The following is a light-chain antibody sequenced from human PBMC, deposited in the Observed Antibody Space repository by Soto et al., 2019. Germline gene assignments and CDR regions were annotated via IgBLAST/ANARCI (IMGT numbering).Light chain of an antibody. CDR2: GAS. CDR3: QQYGTSPLT. CDR1: QSVSSSY. V-gene: IGKV3-20*01. Sequence: EIVLTQSPATLSLSPGERATLSCRASQSVSSSYLAWYQQKPGQAPRLLIYGASSRATGIPDRFSGSESGTDFTLTISRLEPEDFAVYYCQQYGTSPLTFGGGTKVDIK. J-gene: IGKJ4*01.